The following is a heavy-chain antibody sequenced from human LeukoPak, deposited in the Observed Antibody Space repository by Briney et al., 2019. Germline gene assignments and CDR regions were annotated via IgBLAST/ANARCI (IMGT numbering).Heavy chain of an antibody. CDR3: ARENAGYSSGFDY. CDR1: GYTFTGYY. Sequence: ASVKVSCKASGYTFTGYYMHWVRQAPGQGLEWMGWINPNSGGTNYAQKFQGRVTMTRDTSISTAYMELSRLRSDGAAVYYCARENAGYSSGFDYWGQGTLVTVSS. CDR2: INPNSGGT. V-gene: IGHV1-2*02. J-gene: IGHJ4*02. D-gene: IGHD6-19*01.